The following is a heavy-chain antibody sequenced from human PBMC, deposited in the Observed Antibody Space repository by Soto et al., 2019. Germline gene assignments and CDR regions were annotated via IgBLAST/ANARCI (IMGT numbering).Heavy chain of an antibody. V-gene: IGHV4-39*07. Sequence: PSETLSLTCTVSGGSISSSSYYWGWIRQPPGKGLEWIGSIYYSGSTSYNLSLKGRLTISVDTSKNQFSLKLSSVTAADTAVYYCASTRDYFDYWGQGTLVTVSS. D-gene: IGHD1-1*01. CDR1: GGSISSSSYY. CDR2: IYYSGST. J-gene: IGHJ4*02. CDR3: ASTRDYFDY.